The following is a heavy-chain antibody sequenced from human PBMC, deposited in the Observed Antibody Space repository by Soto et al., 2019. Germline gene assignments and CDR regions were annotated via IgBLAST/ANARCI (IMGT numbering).Heavy chain of an antibody. CDR1: GFTFSSYG. J-gene: IGHJ4*02. CDR2: IWYDGSNK. V-gene: IGHV3-33*01. CDR3: ARDRPVSSGWPYFDY. Sequence: GGSLRLSCAASGFTFSSYGMHWVRQAPGKGLEWVAVIWYDGSNKYYADSVKGRFTISRDNSKNTLYLQMNSLRAEDTAVYYCARDRPVSSGWPYFDYWGQGTLVTVSS. D-gene: IGHD6-19*01.